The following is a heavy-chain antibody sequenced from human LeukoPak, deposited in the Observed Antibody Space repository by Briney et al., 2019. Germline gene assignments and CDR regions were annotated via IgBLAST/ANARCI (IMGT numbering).Heavy chain of an antibody. V-gene: IGHV4-59*01. CDR2: IYYTGST. Sequence: SETLSLTCAVYGGSFSGYYWNWIRQPPGKGLEWIGYIYYTGSTNYNPSLKSRVTMSVDTSKNQFSLNLRSVTPEDTAVYYCARNLIPEQLVLNFWGQGTLVTVSS. CDR1: GGSFSGYY. CDR3: ARNLIPEQLVLNF. D-gene: IGHD6-13*01. J-gene: IGHJ4*02.